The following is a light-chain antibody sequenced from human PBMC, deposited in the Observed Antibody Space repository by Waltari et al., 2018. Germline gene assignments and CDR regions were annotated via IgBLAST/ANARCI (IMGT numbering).Light chain of an antibody. V-gene: IGLV2-14*01. Sequence: QPALTQPASVSGSPGQSITLSCTGTSRDVGGYNYVSWYQQHPGKAPKLMIYDVSNRPSGVSNRFSGSKSGNTASLTISGLQAEDEADYYCSSYTSSSTLVFGGGTKLTVL. J-gene: IGLJ2*01. CDR2: DVS. CDR1: SRDVGGYNY. CDR3: SSYTSSSTLV.